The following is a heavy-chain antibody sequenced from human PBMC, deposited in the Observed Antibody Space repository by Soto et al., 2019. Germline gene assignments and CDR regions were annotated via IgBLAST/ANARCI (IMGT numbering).Heavy chain of an antibody. CDR2: IKSKTDGGTT. J-gene: IGHJ4*02. CDR1: GFTFSDAW. Sequence: EVQMVESGGGLVKPGGSLRLSCVASGFTFSDAWMSWVRQAPGKGLEWVGRIKSKTDGGTTDYAAPVKGRFTISRDDSKDTLYLQMNSLKTDDTAVYYCTADRGRRAGYAQDYWGQGTLVTVSS. D-gene: IGHD5-18*01. CDR3: TADRGRRAGYAQDY. V-gene: IGHV3-15*01.